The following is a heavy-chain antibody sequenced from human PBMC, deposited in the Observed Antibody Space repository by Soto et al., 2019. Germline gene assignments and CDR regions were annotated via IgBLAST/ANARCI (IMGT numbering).Heavy chain of an antibody. Sequence: GASVTVSCKASGYTFTSYGINWVRQAPGQGLEWMGWISAYNGNTIYAQNFQGRVTMTTDTSSGTAYVELRSLKSDDTAVYYCARDFVPAYSGYSDYWGQGTLVTVSS. CDR2: ISAYNGNT. J-gene: IGHJ4*02. CDR1: GYTFTSYG. CDR3: ARDFVPAYSGYSDY. D-gene: IGHD5-12*01. V-gene: IGHV1-18*01.